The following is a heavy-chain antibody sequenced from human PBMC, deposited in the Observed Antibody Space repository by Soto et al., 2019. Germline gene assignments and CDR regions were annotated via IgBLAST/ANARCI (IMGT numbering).Heavy chain of an antibody. CDR1: GDGVASNSAA. V-gene: IGHV6-1*01. CDR3: AREARGEYRSGWYDAFDI. CDR2: TYYRSKWYN. D-gene: IGHD6-19*01. J-gene: IGHJ3*02. Sequence: QTRTLTCAISGDGVASNSAAWNWIRQSPSRGLEWLGRTYYRSKWYNDYAVSVKSRITINPDTSKNQFSLQLNSVTPEDTAVYYCAREARGEYRSGWYDAFDIWGQGTMVTVSS.